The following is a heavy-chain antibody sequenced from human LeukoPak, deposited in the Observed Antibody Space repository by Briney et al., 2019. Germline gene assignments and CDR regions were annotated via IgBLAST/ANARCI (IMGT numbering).Heavy chain of an antibody. CDR1: GGSFSGYY. J-gene: IGHJ4*02. V-gene: IGHV4-34*01. D-gene: IGHD1-26*01. CDR3: ARWGRGSLDY. CDR2: INHSGST. Sequence: SETLSLTCAVYGGSFSGYYWSWIRQPPGKGLEWIGEINHSGSTNYNPSLKSRVTISVDTSKNQFSLKLSSVTAADTAVYYCARWGRGSLDYWGQGALVTVSA.